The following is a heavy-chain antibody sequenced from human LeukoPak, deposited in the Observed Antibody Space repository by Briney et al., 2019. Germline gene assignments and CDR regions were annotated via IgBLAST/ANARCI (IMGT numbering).Heavy chain of an antibody. Sequence: SETLSLTCTVSGGSISSSSYYWGWICQPPGKGLEWIGSIYYSGSTYYNPSLKSRVTISVDTSKNQFSLKLSSVTAADTAVYYCARVGLLPDLYNWFDPWGQGTLVTVSS. J-gene: IGHJ5*02. CDR1: GGSISSSSYY. CDR3: ARVGLLPDLYNWFDP. D-gene: IGHD2-21*01. CDR2: IYYSGST. V-gene: IGHV4-39*01.